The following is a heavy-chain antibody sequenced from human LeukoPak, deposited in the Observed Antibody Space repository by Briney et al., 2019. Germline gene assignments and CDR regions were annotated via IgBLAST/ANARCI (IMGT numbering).Heavy chain of an antibody. Sequence: GGSLRLSCAASGFTFDDYAIHWVRQAPGKGLEWVLGISWNSAGIGYADSVKGRFTISRDNAKNSLYLQMNRLRAEDTALYYCAKAAGYSSGWYIDYWGQGTLVTVSS. CDR1: GFTFDDYA. J-gene: IGHJ4*02. CDR3: AKAAGYSSGWYIDY. V-gene: IGHV3-9*01. CDR2: ISWNSAGI. D-gene: IGHD6-19*01.